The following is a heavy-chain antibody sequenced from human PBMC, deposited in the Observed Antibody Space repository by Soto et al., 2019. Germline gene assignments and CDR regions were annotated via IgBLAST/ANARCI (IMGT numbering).Heavy chain of an antibody. Sequence: SETLSLTCTFSCGSISSGGYYWSWIRPHPGKGLEWIGYIYYSGSTYYNPSLKSRVTISVDASKNQFSLKLSSVTAADTAVYYCAASGPYIVVVPAAMVMFDWFDPWGQGTLVTVS. CDR1: CGSISSGGYY. V-gene: IGHV4-31*03. CDR2: IYYSGST. D-gene: IGHD2-2*01. J-gene: IGHJ5*02. CDR3: AASGPYIVVVPAAMVMFDWFDP.